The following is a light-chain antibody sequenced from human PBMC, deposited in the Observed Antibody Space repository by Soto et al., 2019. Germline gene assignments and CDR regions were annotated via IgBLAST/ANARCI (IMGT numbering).Light chain of an antibody. CDR3: QQTYPTPYT. CDR2: AAS. V-gene: IGKV1-39*01. CDR1: QSISSY. Sequence: DIQMNQSPSSLSAFMGDRVTITCRATQSISSYLNWYQQKLGKAPNLLIYAASSLQDRVTSRFSGSGSGTYFTLTISTLQPEHLSTYYCQQTYPTPYTFGLGTKVDIK. J-gene: IGKJ2*01.